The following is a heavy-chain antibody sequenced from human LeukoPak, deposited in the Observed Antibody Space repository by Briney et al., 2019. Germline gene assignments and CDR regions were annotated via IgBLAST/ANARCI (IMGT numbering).Heavy chain of an antibody. CDR2: IIPIFGTA. CDR1: GGTFSSYA. J-gene: IGHJ6*03. D-gene: IGHD6-6*01. Sequence: ASVKVSFKASGGTFSSYAISWVRQAPGQGLEWMGGIIPIFGTANYAQKFQGRVTITTDESTSTAYMELSSLRSEDTAVYYCATVMGPYSSSSGYYYYYMDVWGKGTTVTVSS. CDR3: ATVMGPYSSSSGYYYYYMDV. V-gene: IGHV1-69*05.